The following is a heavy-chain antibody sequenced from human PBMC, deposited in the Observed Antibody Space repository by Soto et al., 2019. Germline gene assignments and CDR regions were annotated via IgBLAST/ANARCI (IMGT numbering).Heavy chain of an antibody. J-gene: IGHJ3*02. D-gene: IGHD5-12*01. CDR3: ARGGGGYRVEKGDGAFDI. CDR1: GFTVRSNY. CDR2: IYSGGST. Sequence: EVQLVETGGGLIQPGGSLRLSCAASGFTVRSNYMSWVRQAPGKGLEWVSVIYSGGSTDYADSVKGRFTISRDNSKNTLYLQMNSLRAEDTAVYYCARGGGGYRVEKGDGAFDIWGQGTMVTVSS. V-gene: IGHV3-53*02.